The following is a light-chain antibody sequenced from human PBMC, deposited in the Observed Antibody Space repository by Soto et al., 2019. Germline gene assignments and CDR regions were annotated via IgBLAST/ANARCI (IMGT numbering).Light chain of an antibody. J-gene: IGLJ1*01. CDR2: GNS. CDR1: SSNIGAGYD. Sequence: QSVLTQLPSVSGAPGQRVTISCTGSSSNIGAGYDVHWYQQLPGTAPKLLIYGNSNRPSGVPDRFSGSKSGTSASLAITGLQAEDEADYYCQSYDSNLSGSRVFGTGTKVTVL. CDR3: QSYDSNLSGSRV. V-gene: IGLV1-40*01.